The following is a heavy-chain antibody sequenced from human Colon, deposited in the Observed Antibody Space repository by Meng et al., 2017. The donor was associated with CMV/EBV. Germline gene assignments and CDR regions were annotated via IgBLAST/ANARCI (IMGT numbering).Heavy chain of an antibody. CDR3: ARLGYDFWSGYYTREIYYFDY. J-gene: IGHJ4*02. CDR2: IYYSGTT. CDR1: GASISSMIYY. D-gene: IGHD3-3*01. V-gene: IGHV4-39*07. Sequence: SETLSLTCNVSGASISSMIYYWGWIRQSPGKGLEWIGSIYYSGTTYHSPSFKSRVTISIDTSKNQFSLRLRSVTVADTAVYYCARLGYDFWSGYYTREIYYFDYWGQGTLVTVSS.